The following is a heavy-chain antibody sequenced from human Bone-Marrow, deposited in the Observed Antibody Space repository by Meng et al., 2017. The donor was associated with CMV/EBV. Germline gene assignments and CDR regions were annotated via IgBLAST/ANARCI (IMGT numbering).Heavy chain of an antibody. D-gene: IGHD6-6*01. J-gene: IGHJ4*02. Sequence: GELVQSGAEVKKPGASVKVSCKASGYTFTGYYMHWVRQAPGQGLEWMGWINPNSGGTNYAQKFQGRVTMTRDTSISTAYMELSRLRSDDTAVYYCARDGLYSSSHFDYWGQGTLVTVSS. CDR1: GYTFTGYY. V-gene: IGHV1-2*02. CDR2: INPNSGGT. CDR3: ARDGLYSSSHFDY.